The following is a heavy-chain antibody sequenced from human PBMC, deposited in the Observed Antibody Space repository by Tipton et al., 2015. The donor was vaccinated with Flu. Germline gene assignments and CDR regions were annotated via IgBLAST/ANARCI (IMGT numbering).Heavy chain of an antibody. Sequence: TLSLTCTVSGGSISSGGYYWSWIRQHPGKGLEWIGYMYYSGSTYYNPSLKSRVTISVDTSKNQFSLKLSSVTAADTAVYYCVRDVYGTDAFETWGQGTKVTVSS. V-gene: IGHV4-31*03. J-gene: IGHJ3*02. D-gene: IGHD2-8*01. CDR1: GGSISSGGYY. CDR2: MYYSGST. CDR3: VRDVYGTDAFET.